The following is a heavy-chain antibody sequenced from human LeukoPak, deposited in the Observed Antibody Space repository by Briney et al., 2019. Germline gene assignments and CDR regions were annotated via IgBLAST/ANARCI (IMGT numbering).Heavy chain of an antibody. CDR2: INPSGGST. V-gene: IGHV1-46*01. CDR1: GYTFTIYY. J-gene: IGHJ4*02. D-gene: IGHD6-6*01. CDR3: ARAYSSSSPFDY. Sequence: ASVTVSCKASGYTFTIYYMHWVRQAPGQGLEWMGIINPSGGSTSYAQKFQGRVTMTRDMSTSTVYMELSSLRSEDTAVYYCARAYSSSSPFDYWGQGTLVTVSS.